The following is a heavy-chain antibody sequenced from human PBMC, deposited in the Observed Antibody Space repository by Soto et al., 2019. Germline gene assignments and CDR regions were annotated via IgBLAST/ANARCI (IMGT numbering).Heavy chain of an antibody. CDR3: ATDLTWFGEFSQGKGQYKDY. J-gene: IGHJ4*02. D-gene: IGHD3-10*01. CDR1: GYTLTELS. Sequence: ASVKVSCKVSGYTLTELSMHWVRQAPGKGLEWMGGFDPEDGETIYAQKFQGRVTMTEDTSTDTAYMELSSLRSEDTAVYYCATDLTWFGEFSQGKGQYKDYWGQGTLVTVSS. CDR2: FDPEDGET. V-gene: IGHV1-24*01.